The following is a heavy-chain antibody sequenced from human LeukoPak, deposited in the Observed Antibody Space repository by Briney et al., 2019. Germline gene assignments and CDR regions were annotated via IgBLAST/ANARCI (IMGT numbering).Heavy chain of an antibody. D-gene: IGHD2-21*01. CDR1: GFAFSSYA. CDR3: AKENGAAVISHFDY. J-gene: IGHJ4*02. CDR2: ISGSGGNT. Sequence: GESLRLSCAASGFAFSSYAMSWVRQAPGKGLEWVSGISGSGGNTFYADSVKGRFTISRDNSKNTLYLQMNSLRAEDTAVYYCAKENGAAVISHFDYWGQGTLVTVSS. V-gene: IGHV3-23*01.